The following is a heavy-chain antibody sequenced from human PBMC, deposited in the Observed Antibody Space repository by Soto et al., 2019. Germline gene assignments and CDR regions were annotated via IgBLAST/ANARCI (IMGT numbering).Heavy chain of an antibody. D-gene: IGHD3-3*01. V-gene: IGHV1-18*04. CDR3: ASDRISAFLSGYQYYYYYGMDV. Sequence: ASVKVSCKASGYTFTSYGISWVRRAPGQGLEWMGWISAYNGNTNYAQKLQGRVTMTTDTSTSTAYMELRSLRSDDTAVYYCASDRISAFLSGYQYYYYYGMDVWGQGTTVTVSS. J-gene: IGHJ6*02. CDR2: ISAYNGNT. CDR1: GYTFTSYG.